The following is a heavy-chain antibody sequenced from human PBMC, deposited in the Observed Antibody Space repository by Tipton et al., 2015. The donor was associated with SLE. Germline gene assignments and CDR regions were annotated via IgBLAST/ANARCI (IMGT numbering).Heavy chain of an antibody. CDR3: ARGGPRGFWVIAIQARYFDY. D-gene: IGHD2-21*01. V-gene: IGHV4-34*01. CDR1: GGSMSTYY. Sequence: TLSLTCTVSGGSMSTYYWSWIRQPPGKGLEWIGEINHSGSTNYNPSLKSRVTISVDTSKNQFSLKLSSVTAADTAVYYCARGGPRGFWVIAIQARYFDYWGQGTLVTVSS. J-gene: IGHJ4*02. CDR2: INHSGST.